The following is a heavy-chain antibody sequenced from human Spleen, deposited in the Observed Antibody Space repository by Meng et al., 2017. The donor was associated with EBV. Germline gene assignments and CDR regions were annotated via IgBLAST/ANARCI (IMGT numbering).Heavy chain of an antibody. D-gene: IGHD5-18*01. CDR2: IIPIFGTT. Sequence: QGRRVRVGDEGKKPGSSGKVSCKASGDTFRKYAISWVRQAPGQGLEWMGGIIPIFGTTTYAQKFQGRVTITADQSTTTAYMELRSLRSDDTAVYYCARDGFLEGGYSYAIDYWGQGTLVTVSS. V-gene: IGHV1-69*01. CDR3: ARDGFLEGGYSYAIDY. CDR1: GDTFRKYA. J-gene: IGHJ4*02.